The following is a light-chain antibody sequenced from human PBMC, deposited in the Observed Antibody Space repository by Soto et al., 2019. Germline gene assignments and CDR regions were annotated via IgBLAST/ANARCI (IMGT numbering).Light chain of an antibody. V-gene: IGLV2-23*01. J-gene: IGLJ1*01. Sequence: QSALTQPASVSGSPGQSITISCTGTSSDVGSYNLVSWYQQHPGKAPKVMIYEDIKRPSGVSNRFSGSKSDNTASLTLSGLQAEDEADYYCCSYADSSTYVFGTGNKITFL. CDR1: SSDVGSYNL. CDR2: EDI. CDR3: CSYADSSTYV.